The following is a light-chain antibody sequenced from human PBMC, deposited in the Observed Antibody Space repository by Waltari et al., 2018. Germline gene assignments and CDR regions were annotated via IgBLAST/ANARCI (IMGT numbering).Light chain of an antibody. CDR3: QQYNSYSQYT. CDR1: QSISSW. CDR2: KAS. J-gene: IGKJ2*01. Sequence: DIQMTQSPSTLSASVGDRATITCRASQSISSWLAWYQQKPGKAPKRLIYKASSLESGVPSRFSGSGSGTEFTLTISSLQPDDFATYYCQQYNSYSQYTFGQGTKLEIK. V-gene: IGKV1-5*03.